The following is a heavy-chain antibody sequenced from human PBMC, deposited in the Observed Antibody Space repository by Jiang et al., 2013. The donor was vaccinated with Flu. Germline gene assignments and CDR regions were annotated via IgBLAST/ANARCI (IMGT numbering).Heavy chain of an antibody. CDR2: INPNSGGT. J-gene: IGHJ3*02. Sequence: GAEVKKPGASVKVSCKASGYTFTGYYMHWVRQAPGQGLEWMGWINPNSGGTNYAQKFQGRVTMTRDTSISTAYMELSRLRSDDTAVYYCAGRIAVAGTDAFDIWGQGTMVTVSS. CDR3: AGRIAVAGTDAFDI. D-gene: IGHD6-19*01. CDR1: GYTFTGYY. V-gene: IGHV1-2*02.